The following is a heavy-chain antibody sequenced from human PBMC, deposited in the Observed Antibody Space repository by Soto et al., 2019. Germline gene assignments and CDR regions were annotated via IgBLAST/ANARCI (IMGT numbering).Heavy chain of an antibody. J-gene: IGHJ4*02. CDR1: GFTFSSYA. Sequence: GGSLILSCAASGFTFSSYAMSWVRQAPGKGLEWVSAISGSGGSTYYADSVKGRFTISRDNSKNTLYLQMNSLRAEDTAVYYCASRSSGWYFDYWGQGTLVTVSS. CDR3: ASRSSGWYFDY. D-gene: IGHD6-19*01. CDR2: ISGSGGST. V-gene: IGHV3-23*01.